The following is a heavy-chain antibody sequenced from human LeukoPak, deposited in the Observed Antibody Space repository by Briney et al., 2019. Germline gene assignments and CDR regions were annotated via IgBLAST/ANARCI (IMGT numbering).Heavy chain of an antibody. CDR1: GFTFSSYW. CDR3: AKVGNWKYGHHDY. J-gene: IGHJ4*02. V-gene: IGHV3-74*01. CDR2: INSDGSST. Sequence: PGGSLRLSCAASGFTFSSYWMHWVRQAPGKGLVWVSRINSDGSSTSYADSVKGRFTISRDNAKNTLYLQMNSLRAEDTAVYYCAKVGNWKYGHHDYWGQGTLVTVSS. D-gene: IGHD1-7*01.